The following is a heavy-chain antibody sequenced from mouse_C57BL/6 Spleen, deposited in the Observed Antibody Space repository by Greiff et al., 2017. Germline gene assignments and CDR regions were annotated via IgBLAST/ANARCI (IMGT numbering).Heavy chain of an antibody. Sequence: EVKLVESGGGLVKPGGSLKLSCAASGFTFSDYGMHWVRQAPEKGLEWVAYISNGSSTIYYADTVKGRFTISRDNAKNTLFLQMTSLRSEDTAMYYCATYDYEDYWGQGTSVTVSS. J-gene: IGHJ4*01. D-gene: IGHD2-4*01. CDR2: ISNGSSTI. CDR3: ATYDYEDY. V-gene: IGHV5-17*01. CDR1: GFTFSDYG.